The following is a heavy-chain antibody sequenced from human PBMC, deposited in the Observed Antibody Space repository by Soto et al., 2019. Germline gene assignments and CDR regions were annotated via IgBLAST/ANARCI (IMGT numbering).Heavy chain of an antibody. V-gene: IGHV4-59*01. J-gene: IGHJ3*02. CDR1: GGSISNYY. CDR2: VYNSGNT. CDR3: ARVHEKGLDAFDI. Sequence: PSETLSLTCTVSGGSISNYYWSWIRQPPGKGLEWIAYVYNSGNTNFSPSLKSRVTISVDTSKNQFSLRLTSVTAADTAVYYCARVHEKGLDAFDIWGQGTMVTVSS.